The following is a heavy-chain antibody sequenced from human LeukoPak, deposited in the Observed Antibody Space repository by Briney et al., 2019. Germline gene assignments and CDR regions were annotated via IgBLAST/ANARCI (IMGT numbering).Heavy chain of an antibody. J-gene: IGHJ4*02. CDR2: IIPILGIA. D-gene: IGHD5-24*01. CDR1: GYTFTSYG. CDR3: ASSRDGYNVSPDY. Sequence: ASVKVSCKASGYTFTSYGISWVRQAPGQGLEWMGRIIPILGIANYAQKFQGRVTITADKSTSTAYMELSSLRSEDTAVYYCASSRDGYNVSPDYWGQGTLVTVSS. V-gene: IGHV1-69*04.